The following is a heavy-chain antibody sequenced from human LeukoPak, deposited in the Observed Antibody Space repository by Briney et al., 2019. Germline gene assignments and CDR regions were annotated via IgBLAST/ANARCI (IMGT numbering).Heavy chain of an antibody. Sequence: GASVKVSCKASGYTFTGYYMYWVRQAPGQGLEWMGWINPNSGGTNYAQKFQGRVTITRDTSISTAYMELSRLRSDDTAVYYCASPYCGGDCYYYYGMDVWGQGTTVTVSS. CDR2: INPNSGGT. V-gene: IGHV1-2*02. J-gene: IGHJ6*02. CDR1: GYTFTGYY. D-gene: IGHD2-21*02. CDR3: ASPYCGGDCYYYYGMDV.